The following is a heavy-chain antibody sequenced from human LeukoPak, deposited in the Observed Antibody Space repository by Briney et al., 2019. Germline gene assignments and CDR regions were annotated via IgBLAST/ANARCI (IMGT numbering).Heavy chain of an antibody. J-gene: IGHJ3*02. Sequence: GGSLRLSCAASGFTFSHYWMDWVRQAPGKGLVWVSRINSDGSNIRYADSVKGRFTISRDNAKNTLYLQMNSLRAEDTAVYYCARAGYNVALDIWGQGTVVTVSS. CDR1: GFTFSHYW. V-gene: IGHV3-74*01. D-gene: IGHD5-24*01. CDR3: ARAGYNVALDI. CDR2: INSDGSNI.